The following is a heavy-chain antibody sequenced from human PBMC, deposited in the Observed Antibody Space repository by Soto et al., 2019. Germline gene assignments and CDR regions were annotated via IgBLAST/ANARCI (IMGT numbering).Heavy chain of an antibody. J-gene: IGHJ4*02. CDR1: GFTFNSYA. Sequence: GGSLRLSCAASGFTFNSYAMSWVRQAPGKGLEWVSSVSGLGATTHHADSVQGRFTISRDNSRNTLYLQMNSLRAEDTAVYYCAKLSQYSSSYYFNSWGQGTLVTVSS. CDR3: AKLSQYSSSYYFNS. CDR2: VSGLGATT. V-gene: IGHV3-23*01. D-gene: IGHD6-6*01.